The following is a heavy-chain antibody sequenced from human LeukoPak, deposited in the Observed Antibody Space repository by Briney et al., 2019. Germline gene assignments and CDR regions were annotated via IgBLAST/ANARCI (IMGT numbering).Heavy chain of an antibody. CDR1: GGTFSSYA. J-gene: IGHJ4*02. Sequence: SVKVSCKASGGTFSSYAISWVRQAPGQGLEWMGGIIPIFGTANYAQKFQGRVTITADESTSTAYMELSSLRSEDTAVYYCARGKRRFGELSYYYFDYWGQGTLVTVSS. V-gene: IGHV1-69*13. CDR3: ARGKRRFGELSYYYFDY. CDR2: IIPIFGTA. D-gene: IGHD3-10*01.